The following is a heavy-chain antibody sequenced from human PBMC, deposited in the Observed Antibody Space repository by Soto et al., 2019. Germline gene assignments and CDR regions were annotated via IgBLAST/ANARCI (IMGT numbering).Heavy chain of an antibody. J-gene: IGHJ4*02. CDR1: GASISSHY. CDR2: IDSSGIA. Sequence: SENLSLTGTVSGASISSHYWIWIRQPAGKRLEWIGRIDSSGIANYNPSLRSRVTLSVDTSKNQFSLKVSSVTGADTAAYYCARVLGGYDQLFDYCGQATLVTFSS. D-gene: IGHD5-12*01. V-gene: IGHV4-4*07. CDR3: ARVLGGYDQLFDY.